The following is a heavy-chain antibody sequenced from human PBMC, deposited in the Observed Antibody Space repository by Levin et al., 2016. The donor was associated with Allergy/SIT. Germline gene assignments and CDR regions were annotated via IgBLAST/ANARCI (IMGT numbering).Heavy chain of an antibody. CDR3: ARRQFIAAARRYFDL. V-gene: IGHV4-61*05. CDR1: GGSISSSSYY. D-gene: IGHD6-13*01. Sequence: SETLSLTCTVSGGSISSSSYYWGWIRQPPGKGLEWIGYIYYSGSTNYNPSLKSRVTISVDTSKNQFSLKLSSVTAADTAVYYCARRQFIAAARRYFDLWGRGTLVTVSS. CDR2: IYYSGST. J-gene: IGHJ2*01.